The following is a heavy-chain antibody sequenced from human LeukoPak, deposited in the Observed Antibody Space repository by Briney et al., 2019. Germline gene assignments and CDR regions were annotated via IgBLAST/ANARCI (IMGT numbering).Heavy chain of an antibody. Sequence: GGSLRLSCAASGFTFSRYGMSWVRQAPGKGLGWVSAISGSGGSTYYADSVKGRFTISRDNSKNTLYLQMNSLRAEDTAVYYCAKLAKYFYGSETYFFFEHWGQGTPVTASS. CDR3: AKLAKYFYGSETYFFFEH. CDR2: ISGSGGST. J-gene: IGHJ4*02. CDR1: GFTFSRYG. D-gene: IGHD3-10*01. V-gene: IGHV3-23*01.